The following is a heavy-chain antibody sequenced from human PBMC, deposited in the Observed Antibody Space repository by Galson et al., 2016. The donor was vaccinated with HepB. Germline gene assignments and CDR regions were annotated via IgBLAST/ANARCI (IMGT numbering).Heavy chain of an antibody. D-gene: IGHD2-2*01. CDR3: AKNPAQDYYYNYYYMDV. V-gene: IGHV3-23*01. Sequence: SLRLSCAASGFTFSSYAMSWVRQAPGKGLEWVSSISGSGSGTYYADSVKGRFTISRDNSKNTLYLQMSSLRAGDTAVYYCAKNPAQDYYYNYYYMDVWGKGTTVTVSS. CDR2: ISGSGSGT. CDR1: GFTFSSYA. J-gene: IGHJ6*03.